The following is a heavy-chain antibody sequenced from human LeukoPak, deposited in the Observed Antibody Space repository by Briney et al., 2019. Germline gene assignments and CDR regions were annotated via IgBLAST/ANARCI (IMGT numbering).Heavy chain of an antibody. J-gene: IGHJ4*02. CDR1: GFTVSSNY. D-gene: IGHD6-19*01. Sequence: GGSLRLSCAASGFTVSSNYMSWDRQAPGKGLEWVSVIYSGGSTYYADSVKGRFTISRDNSKNTLYLQMNSLRAEDTAVYYCARDAYSSGWYSDYWGQGTLVTVSS. V-gene: IGHV3-53*01. CDR2: IYSGGST. CDR3: ARDAYSSGWYSDY.